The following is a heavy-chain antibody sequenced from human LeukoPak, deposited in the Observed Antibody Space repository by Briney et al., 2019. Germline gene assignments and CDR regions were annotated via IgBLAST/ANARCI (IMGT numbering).Heavy chain of an antibody. Sequence: ASVKVSCKASGYTLTSYGISWVRQAPGQGIERMGWISAYNGNTNYAQKLQGRVTMTTDTSTSTAYMELRSLRSDDTAVYYCARDTLLRYFDWLLRTQYYYYGMDVWGQGTTVTVSS. V-gene: IGHV1-18*01. J-gene: IGHJ6*02. CDR1: GYTLTSYG. CDR3: ARDTLLRYFDWLLRTQYYYYGMDV. CDR2: ISAYNGNT. D-gene: IGHD3-9*01.